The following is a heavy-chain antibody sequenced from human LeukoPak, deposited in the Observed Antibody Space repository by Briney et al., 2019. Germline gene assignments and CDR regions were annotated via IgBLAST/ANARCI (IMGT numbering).Heavy chain of an antibody. D-gene: IGHD1-14*01. CDR2: INPNSGGT. Sequence: ASVKVSCKASGYTFTGYYMHWVRQAPGQGLEWMGWINPNSGGTNYAQNFQGRVTMTGDTSISIAYMELSGLRSDDTAVYFCASGGWNHYIDYWGQGTLVTVSS. V-gene: IGHV1-2*02. J-gene: IGHJ4*02. CDR1: GYTFTGYY. CDR3: ASGGWNHYIDY.